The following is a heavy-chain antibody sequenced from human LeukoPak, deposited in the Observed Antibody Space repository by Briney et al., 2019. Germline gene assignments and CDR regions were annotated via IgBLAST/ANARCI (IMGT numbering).Heavy chain of an antibody. CDR2: INPDSGVA. J-gene: IGHJ4*02. D-gene: IGHD1-26*01. Sequence: ASVKVSCKASGGTFSSYAISWVRQAPGQGLEWMGRINPDSGVANCGQAFRGRVTMTRDPSINTAYMEVSTLRSDDTAVYYCARGFGLGGATVPPQFDYWGQGTLVTVSS. V-gene: IGHV1-2*06. CDR1: GGTFSSYA. CDR3: ARGFGLGGATVPPQFDY.